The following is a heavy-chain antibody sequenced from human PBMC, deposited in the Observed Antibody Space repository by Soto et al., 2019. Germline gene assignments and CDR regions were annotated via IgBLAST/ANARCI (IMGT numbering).Heavy chain of an antibody. Sequence: ASVKVSCKASGGTFSSYAISWVRQAPGQGLEWMGGIIPIFGTANYAQRFQGRVTITADESTTTAYMELSSLRSEDTAVYYCAVGGGPRDIGYCTNGVCGGDYWGQGTLVTVSS. CDR2: IIPIFGTA. CDR3: AVGGGPRDIGYCTNGVCGGDY. D-gene: IGHD2-8*01. CDR1: GGTFSSYA. J-gene: IGHJ4*02. V-gene: IGHV1-69*13.